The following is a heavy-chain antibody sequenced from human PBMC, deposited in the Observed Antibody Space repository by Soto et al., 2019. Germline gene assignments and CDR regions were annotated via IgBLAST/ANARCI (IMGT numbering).Heavy chain of an antibody. CDR2: INGSGQTT. Sequence: GGSLRLSCAGSGFTFSRFAMSWVRQVPGKGLEWVSAINGSGQTTYYADSVKGRFTVSRDNSNNTLYLQMNSLRAEDTAGYYFAKDQSKPAIFEVVTLSWDQGTLLTVSS. CDR1: GFTFSRFA. D-gene: IGHD3-3*01. V-gene: IGHV3-23*01. J-gene: IGHJ5*02. CDR3: AKDQSKPAIFEVVTLS.